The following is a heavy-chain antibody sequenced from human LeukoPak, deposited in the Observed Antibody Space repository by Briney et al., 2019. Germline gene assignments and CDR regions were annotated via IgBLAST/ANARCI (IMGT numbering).Heavy chain of an antibody. D-gene: IGHD4-17*01. V-gene: IGHV3-66*01. CDR1: GFTFSSYG. Sequence: GGSLRLSCAASGFTFSSYGMHWVRQAPGRGLEWVSVIYSGETTFYADSVKDRFTISRDNSKNTVYLQMNNLRGEDTAMYYCVREFYGPWGQGTLVTVSS. J-gene: IGHJ5*02. CDR2: IYSGETT. CDR3: VREFYGP.